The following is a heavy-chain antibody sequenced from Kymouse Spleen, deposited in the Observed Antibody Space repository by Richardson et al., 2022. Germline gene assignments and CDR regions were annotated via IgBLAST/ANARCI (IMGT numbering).Heavy chain of an antibody. CDR2: ISSSSSYI. CDR1: GFTFSSYS. D-gene: IGHD3-3*01. Sequence: EVQLVESGGGLVKPGGSLRLSCAASGFTFSSYSMNWVRQAPGKGLEWVSSISSSSSYIYYADSVKGRFTISRDNAKNSLYLQMNSLRAEDTAVYYCARDRGFWSGYSYPYYYYYGMDVWGQGTTVTVSS. CDR3: ARDRGFWSGYSYPYYYYYGMDV. J-gene: IGHJ6*02. V-gene: IGHV3-21*03.